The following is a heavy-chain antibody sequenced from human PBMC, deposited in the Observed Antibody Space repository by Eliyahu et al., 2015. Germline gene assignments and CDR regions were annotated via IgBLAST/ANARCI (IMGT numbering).Heavy chain of an antibody. V-gene: IGHV3-23*04. CDR2: ISGSGGST. Sequence: EVQLVESGGGLVQPGGSLRLSCAXSGFTFSSYAMSXVRQAPGKGLEWVSAISGSGGSTYYADSVKGRFTISRDNSKNTLYLQMNSLRAEDTAVYYCAKDHKERPRLSTDYWGQGTLVTVSS. CDR3: AKDHKERPRLSTDY. CDR1: GFTFSSYA. J-gene: IGHJ4*02. D-gene: IGHD1-1*01.